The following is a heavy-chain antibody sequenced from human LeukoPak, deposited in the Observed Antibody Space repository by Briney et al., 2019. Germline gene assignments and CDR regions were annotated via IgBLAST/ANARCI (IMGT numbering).Heavy chain of an antibody. D-gene: IGHD6-13*01. CDR2: ISYDGSNK. V-gene: IGHV3-30*18. Sequence: GSLRLSCAASGFTFSSYGMHWVRQAPGKGLEWVAVISYDGSNKYYADSVKGRFTISRDNSKNTLYLQMNSLRAEDTAVYYCAKDLQSWYYYYYGMDVWGQGTTVTISS. CDR1: GFTFSSYG. CDR3: AKDLQSWYYYYYGMDV. J-gene: IGHJ6*02.